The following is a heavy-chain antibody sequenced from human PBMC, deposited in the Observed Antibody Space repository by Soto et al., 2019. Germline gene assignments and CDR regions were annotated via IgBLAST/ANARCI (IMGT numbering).Heavy chain of an antibody. CDR3: AFLEYCTNGVCYRAFDI. Sequence: GGSLRLSCAAPGFTFSSYGMHWVRQAPGKGLEWVAVIWYDGSNKYYADSVKGRFTISRDNSKNTLYLQMNSLRAEDTAVYYCAFLEYCTNGVCYRAFDIWGKGTMVTVPS. J-gene: IGHJ3*02. CDR2: IWYDGSNK. V-gene: IGHV3-30*02. D-gene: IGHD2-8*01. CDR1: GFTFSSYG.